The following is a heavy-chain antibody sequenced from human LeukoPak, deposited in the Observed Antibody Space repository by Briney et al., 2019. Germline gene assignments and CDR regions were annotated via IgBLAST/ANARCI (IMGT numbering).Heavy chain of an antibody. Sequence: EASVKVSCKASGGTFSSYAISWVRQAPGQGLEWMGGIIPIFGTANYAQKFQGRVTITADESTSTAYMELSSLRSEDTAVYYCASSAGLEPSYYYMDVWAKGPRSPSP. V-gene: IGHV1-69*13. CDR2: IIPIFGTA. J-gene: IGHJ6*03. CDR3: ASSAGLEPSYYYMDV. D-gene: IGHD1-14*01. CDR1: GGTFSSYA.